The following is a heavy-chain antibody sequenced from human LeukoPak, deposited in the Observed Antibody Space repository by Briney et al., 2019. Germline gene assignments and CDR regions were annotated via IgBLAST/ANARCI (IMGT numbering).Heavy chain of an antibody. Sequence: GASVKVSCKASGYIFTSYGISWVRQAPGQGLEWMGWISTYNGNTNYAQKLQGRVTMTTDTSTSTAYMELRSLRSADTAVYYCARRISGSNAFDIWGQGTMVTVSS. CDR3: ARRISGSNAFDI. J-gene: IGHJ3*02. CDR1: GYIFTSYG. CDR2: ISTYNGNT. V-gene: IGHV1-18*01. D-gene: IGHD3-22*01.